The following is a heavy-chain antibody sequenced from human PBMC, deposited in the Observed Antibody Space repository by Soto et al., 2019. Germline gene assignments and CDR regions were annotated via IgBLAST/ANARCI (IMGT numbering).Heavy chain of an antibody. CDR3: AKGGRQWLVTSDFNY. CDR1: GFTFSDYA. D-gene: IGHD6-19*01. CDR2: VSHDGRNT. Sequence: VQLVESGGGVVQPGRSLRLSCAASGFTFSDYAMHWVRQAPGKGLEWVAVVSHDGRNTHSADSVKGRFTISRDSSKTTVSLEMTSLRAEDTAVYYCAKGGRQWLVTSDFNYWGQGALFTVSP. V-gene: IGHV3-30*18. J-gene: IGHJ4*02.